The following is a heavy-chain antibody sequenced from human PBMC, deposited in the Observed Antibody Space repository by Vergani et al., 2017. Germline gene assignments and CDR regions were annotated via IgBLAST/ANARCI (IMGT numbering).Heavy chain of an antibody. V-gene: IGHV1-24*01. CDR3: ATAIYYDSSGPPV. CDR2: FDHEDGET. Sequence: QVQLVPSGAEVKKPGASVKVSCTVSGYTLPELSMHWVRPAPGQGLEWMGGFDHEDGETIYAQKFQGRVTMTEDTSTDTAYMELSSLRSEDTAVYYCATAIYYDSSGPPVWGQGTMVTVSS. D-gene: IGHD3-22*01. J-gene: IGHJ3*01. CDR1: GYTLPELS.